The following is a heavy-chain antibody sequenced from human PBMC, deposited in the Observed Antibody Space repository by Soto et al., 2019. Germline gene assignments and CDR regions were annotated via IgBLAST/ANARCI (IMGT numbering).Heavy chain of an antibody. V-gene: IGHV4-59*01. CDR2: VYYTGST. D-gene: IGHD3-22*01. CDR3: ARGRTVRNYADDSSDYFYFFDY. CDR1: GDSISTFY. Sequence: SETLSLTCTVSGDSISTFYWGWMRQSPGKELEWLGYVYYTGSTNYNPSLKSRVTISVDRSKNQFSLKLTSANAADTAVYYCARGRTVRNYADDSSDYFYFFDYWGQGTQVTVSS. J-gene: IGHJ4*02.